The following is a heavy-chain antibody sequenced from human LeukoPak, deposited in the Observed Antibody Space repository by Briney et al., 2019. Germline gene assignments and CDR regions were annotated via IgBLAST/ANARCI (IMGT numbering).Heavy chain of an antibody. CDR2: IYFSGST. V-gene: IGHV4-59*11. CDR1: GGSISSHY. Sequence: PSETLSLTCTVSGGSISSHYLSWIRQPPGKGLEWMGDIYFSGSTNYNPSLKSRVTISVDTSKNQFSLKLSSVTAADTAVYYCARVDLLGNYYMDVWGKGTTVTVSS. J-gene: IGHJ6*03. D-gene: IGHD3-16*01. CDR3: ARVDLLGNYYMDV.